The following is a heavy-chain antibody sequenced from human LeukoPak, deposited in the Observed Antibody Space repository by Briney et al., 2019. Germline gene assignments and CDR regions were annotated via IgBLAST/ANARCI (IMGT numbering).Heavy chain of an antibody. CDR2: IWYDGSNK. Sequence: GGSLRLSCAASGFTFSSYGRHWVRQAPGKGLEGVAVIWYDGSNKYYADSVKGRFTISRDNSKNTLYLQMNSLRAEDTAVYYCARGTTFTIFGVVIRDYYGMDVWGQGTTVTVSS. CDR1: GFTFSSYG. J-gene: IGHJ6*02. V-gene: IGHV3-33*01. CDR3: ARGTTFTIFGVVIRDYYGMDV. D-gene: IGHD3-3*01.